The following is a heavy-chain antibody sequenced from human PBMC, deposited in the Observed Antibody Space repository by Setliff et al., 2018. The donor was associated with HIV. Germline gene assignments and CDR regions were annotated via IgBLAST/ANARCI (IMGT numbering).Heavy chain of an antibody. CDR3: ARSDSGDYSGFDF. D-gene: IGHD1-26*01. V-gene: IGHV5-51*01. CDR1: RYSFTSYW. Sequence: LGESLKISCQGFRYSFTSYWIAWVRQMSGKGLEWMGIIYPADSDTRYSPSFQGQVTISADKSIFTAYLQFSSLKASDTAMYYCARSDSGDYSGFDFWGQGTLVTVSS. CDR2: IYPADSDT. J-gene: IGHJ5*01.